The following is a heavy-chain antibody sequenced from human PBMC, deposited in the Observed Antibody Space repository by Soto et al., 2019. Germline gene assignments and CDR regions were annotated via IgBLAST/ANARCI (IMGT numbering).Heavy chain of an antibody. CDR1: GFTFDDYA. CDR3: AKDSYYDSSGYSRGAFDI. V-gene: IGHV3-9*01. D-gene: IGHD3-22*01. J-gene: IGHJ3*02. Sequence: EVQLVESGGGLVQPGRSLRLSCAASGFTFDDYAMHWVQQAPGKGLEWVSGISWNSGSIGYADSVKGRFTISRDNAKNSLYLQMNSLRAEDTALYYCAKDSYYDSSGYSRGAFDIWGQGTMVTVSS. CDR2: ISWNSGSI.